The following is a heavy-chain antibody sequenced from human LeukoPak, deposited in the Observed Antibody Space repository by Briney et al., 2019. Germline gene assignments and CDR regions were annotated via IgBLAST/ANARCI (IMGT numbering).Heavy chain of an antibody. CDR1: GGSISSSSYY. CDR3: AKDGI. J-gene: IGHJ4*02. V-gene: IGHV4-39*07. CDR2: IYYSGST. Sequence: SETLSLTCTVSGGSISSSSYYWGWIRQPPGKGLEWIGSIYYSGSTYYNPSLKSRVTISVDTSKNQFSLKLSSVTAADTAVYFCAKDGIWGQGTLVTVSS. D-gene: IGHD1-14*01.